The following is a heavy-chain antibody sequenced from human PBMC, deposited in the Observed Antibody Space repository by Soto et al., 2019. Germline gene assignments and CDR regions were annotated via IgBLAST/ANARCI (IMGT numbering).Heavy chain of an antibody. CDR3: ARAPFSTSRP. Sequence: EVRLVESGGGLEQPGGSLRLSCAASEFTFSNYEMHWVSQAPGKGLEWISHLSSSGVTMYYADSVKGRFTISRDNANKSLYLQMNSLRAEDTALYFCARAPFSTSRPWGQGTLVTVPS. CDR2: LSSSGVTM. CDR1: EFTFSNYE. D-gene: IGHD2-2*01. V-gene: IGHV3-48*03. J-gene: IGHJ5*02.